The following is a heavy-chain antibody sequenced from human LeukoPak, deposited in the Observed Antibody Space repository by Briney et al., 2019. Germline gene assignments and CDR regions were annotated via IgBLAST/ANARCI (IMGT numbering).Heavy chain of an antibody. J-gene: IGHJ4*02. Sequence: GGSLRLSCAASGFTFSSYAMSWVRQAPGKGLEWVSAISGSGGSTYYADSVKGRFTISRDNSKNTLYLQMNSLRAEDTAVYYCAILHDYGGNPGGYWGQGTLVTVSS. CDR3: AILHDYGGNPGGY. CDR1: GFTFSSYA. CDR2: ISGSGGST. D-gene: IGHD4-23*01. V-gene: IGHV3-23*01.